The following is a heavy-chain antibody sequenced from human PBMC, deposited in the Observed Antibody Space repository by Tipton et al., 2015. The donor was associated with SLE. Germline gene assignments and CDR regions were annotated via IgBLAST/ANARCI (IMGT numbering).Heavy chain of an antibody. CDR1: GGSIGGFY. CDR3: ARDSLNWGSYYHGIDV. V-gene: IGHV4-59*01. CDR2: IFYTGST. D-gene: IGHD3-16*01. Sequence: TLSLTCTVSGGSIGGFYWNWIRQSPGKGLEWIGYIFYTGSTRYNPSLKSRVTILVDTSKNQFSLRLGSVTAADTAVYYCARDSLNWGSYYHGIDVWGQGTTVTVSS. J-gene: IGHJ6*02.